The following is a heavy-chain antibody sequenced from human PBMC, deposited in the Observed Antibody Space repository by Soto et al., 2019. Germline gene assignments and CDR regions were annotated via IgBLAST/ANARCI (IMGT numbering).Heavy chain of an antibody. Sequence: VQLVQSGAEVMKPGSSVELSCKASGGTFNGYTISWVRQAPGQGLEWMGGIIPIFGTANYAQKFQGRVAIIADESTSAAYMELRSLRSEDTAVYYCALWGFRDGNNSKYNYSGMDVWGQGTTVTVSS. CDR2: IIPIFGTA. CDR3: ALWGFRDGNNSKYNYSGMDV. D-gene: IGHD1-1*01. V-gene: IGHV1-69*01. J-gene: IGHJ6*02. CDR1: GGTFNGYT.